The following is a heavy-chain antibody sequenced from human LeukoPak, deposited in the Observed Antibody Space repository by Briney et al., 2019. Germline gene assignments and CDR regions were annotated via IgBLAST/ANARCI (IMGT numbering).Heavy chain of an antibody. V-gene: IGHV3-23*01. CDR2: ITGGGSTT. CDR3: ARESPVAATGRSWFDS. CDR1: GFTFSSYA. D-gene: IGHD6-13*01. Sequence: GGSLRLSCAASGFTFSSYAMSWVRQAPGKGLEWVSTITGGGSTTYYADSVKGRFTISRDNSRNTLYLQMNSLRAEDTALYYCARESPVAATGRSWFDSWGQGTLVTVSS. J-gene: IGHJ5*01.